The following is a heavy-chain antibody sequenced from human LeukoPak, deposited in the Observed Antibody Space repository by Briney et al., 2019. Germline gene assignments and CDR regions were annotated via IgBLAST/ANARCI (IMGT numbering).Heavy chain of an antibody. V-gene: IGHV3-21*04. CDR3: AKAIAQSGYSSGWYYFDY. CDR2: ISSSSSYI. J-gene: IGHJ4*02. CDR1: GFTFSSYS. Sequence: GGSLRLSCAASGFTFSSYSMNWVRQAPGKGLEWVSSISSSSSYIYYADSVKGRFTISRDNSKNTLYLQMNSLRAEDTAVYYCAKAIAQSGYSSGWYYFDYWGQGTLVTVSS. D-gene: IGHD6-19*01.